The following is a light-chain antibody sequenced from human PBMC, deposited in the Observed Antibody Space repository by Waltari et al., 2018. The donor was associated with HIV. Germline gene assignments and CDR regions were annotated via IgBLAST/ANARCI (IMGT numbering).Light chain of an antibody. CDR1: QGVSSY. CDR2: DAS. J-gene: IGKJ2*01. CDR3: QQRSNWPPVYT. V-gene: IGKV3-11*01. Sequence: EIVLTQSPATLSLSPGERATLSCRASQGVSSYLAWYQQKPGQAPRLLIYDASNRATGIPPRFSGSGSGTDFTLTISSLEPEDFAVYYCQQRSNWPPVYTFGQGTKLGIK.